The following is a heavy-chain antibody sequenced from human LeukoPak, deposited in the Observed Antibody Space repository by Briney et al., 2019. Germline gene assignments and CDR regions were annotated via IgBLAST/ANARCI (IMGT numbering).Heavy chain of an antibody. J-gene: IGHJ4*02. CDR1: GFTFSSYG. CDR3: ARVLAFYSSSWYGFDY. Sequence: GSLRLSCASSGFTFSSYGMHWVRQAPGKGLEWVAVIWYDGSNKYYADSVKGRFTISRDNSKNTLYLQMNSLRAEDTAVYYCARVLAFYSSSWYGFDYWGQGTLVTVSS. V-gene: IGHV3-33*01. CDR2: IWYDGSNK. D-gene: IGHD6-13*01.